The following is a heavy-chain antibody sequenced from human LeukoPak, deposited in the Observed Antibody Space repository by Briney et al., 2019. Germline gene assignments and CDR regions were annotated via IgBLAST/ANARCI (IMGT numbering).Heavy chain of an antibody. CDR1: GGSISSGDYY. CDR2: IYYSGST. CDR3: ARDRDKAFDI. D-gene: IGHD2-21*01. Sequence: SETLSLTCTVSGGSISSGDYYWSWIRQPPGKSLEWIGYIYYSGSTYYNPSLKSRVTISVDTSKNQFSLKLSSVTAADTAVYYCARDRDKAFDIWGQGTMVTVSS. J-gene: IGHJ3*02. V-gene: IGHV4-30-4*01.